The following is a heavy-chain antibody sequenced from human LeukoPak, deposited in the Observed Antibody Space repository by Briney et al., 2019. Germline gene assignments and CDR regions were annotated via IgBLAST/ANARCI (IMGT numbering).Heavy chain of an antibody. CDR2: INHSGST. CDR3: ARLMATRTGY. D-gene: IGHD5-24*01. V-gene: IGHV4-34*01. Sequence: SETLSLTCAVYGGSFSGYYWSWIRQPPGKGLEWIGEINHSGSTNYNPSLKSRVTISVDTTKNQFSLKLSSATAADTAVYYCARLMATRTGYWGQGTLVTVSS. CDR1: GGSFSGYY. J-gene: IGHJ4*02.